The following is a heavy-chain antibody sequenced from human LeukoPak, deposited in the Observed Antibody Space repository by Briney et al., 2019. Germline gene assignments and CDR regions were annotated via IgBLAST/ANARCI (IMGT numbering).Heavy chain of an antibody. CDR3: TRDRSGYYYNWFDP. V-gene: IGHV3-49*04. CDR1: AFTFGDYT. J-gene: IGHJ5*02. CDR2: IRSKAYGGTT. Sequence: PGGSLRLSCTASAFTFGDYTMNWVRQAPGKGLEWVGFIRSKAYGGTTEYAASVKGRSTISRDDSKTIAYLQMNSLKTEDTALYYCTRDRSGYYYNWFDPWGQGTLVTVSS. D-gene: IGHD3-22*01.